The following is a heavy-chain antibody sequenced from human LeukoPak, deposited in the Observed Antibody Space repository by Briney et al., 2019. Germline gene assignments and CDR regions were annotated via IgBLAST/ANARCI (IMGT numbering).Heavy chain of an antibody. CDR3: ATSGYDTSPEY. CDR1: GGSISSSSYY. Sequence: KPSETLPLTCTVSGGSISSSSYYWGWIRQPPGKGLEWIGSIYYSGSTNYNPSLKSRVTISVDTSKNQFSLKLSSVTAADTAVYYCATSGYDTSPEYWGQGTLVTVSS. CDR2: IYYSGST. D-gene: IGHD5-12*01. J-gene: IGHJ4*02. V-gene: IGHV4-39*01.